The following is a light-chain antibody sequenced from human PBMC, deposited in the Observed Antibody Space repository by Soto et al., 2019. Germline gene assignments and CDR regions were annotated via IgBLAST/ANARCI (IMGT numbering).Light chain of an antibody. J-gene: IGLJ1*01. CDR1: SSDVGSGNV. CDR2: EAF. CDR3: CSHAGSDTYV. Sequence: LTQPASLSGSPGQSITISCTGTSSDVGSGNVVSWYQHYPGKAPQLMIYEAFQRPSGVSSRFSGSKSGNTASLTISGLQAEDEADYYCCSHAGSDTYVFGTGTKVTVL. V-gene: IGLV2-23*01.